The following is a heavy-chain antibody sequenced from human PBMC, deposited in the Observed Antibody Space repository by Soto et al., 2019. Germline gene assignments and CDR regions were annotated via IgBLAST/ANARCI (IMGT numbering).Heavy chain of an antibody. D-gene: IGHD3-16*02. Sequence: ASVKVSCKASGYTFTSYAMHCVRQAPGQRLEWMGWINAGNGNTKYSQKFQGRVTITRDTSASTAYMELNSLRAEDTAVYYCANVGGDYDYVWGSYRWYYFDYWGQGTLVTVSS. V-gene: IGHV1-3*01. J-gene: IGHJ4*02. CDR3: ANVGGDYDYVWGSYRWYYFDY. CDR2: INAGNGNT. CDR1: GYTFTSYA.